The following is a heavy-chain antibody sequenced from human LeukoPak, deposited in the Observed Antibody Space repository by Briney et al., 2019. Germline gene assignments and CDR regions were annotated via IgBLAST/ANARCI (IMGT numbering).Heavy chain of an antibody. D-gene: IGHD2-15*01. V-gene: IGHV3-23*01. CDR2: ISGSGVST. J-gene: IGHJ4*02. CDR3: AKDHRSRIGASCLLHQD. Sequence: GGSLRLSCAASGFSFSTYAMSWVRQAPGKGLEWVSSISGSGVSTWYAESVKGRFTISRDNSKSTLLLQLNSLRAEDTAVYYCAKDHRSRIGASCLLHQDWGQGTLVTVSS. CDR1: GFSFSTYA.